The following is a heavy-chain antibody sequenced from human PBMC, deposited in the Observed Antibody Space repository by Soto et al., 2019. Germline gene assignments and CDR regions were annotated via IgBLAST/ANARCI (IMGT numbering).Heavy chain of an antibody. CDR1: GGSFSGYY. CDR3: ARSGEGCSSTSCYTRLYYYYYYGMDV. Sequence: LSLTCAVYGGSFSGYYWSWIRQPPGKGLEWIGEINHSGSTNYNPSLKSRVTISVDTSKNQFSLKLSSVTAADTAVYYCARSGEGCSSTSCYTRLYYYYYYGMDVWGQGTTVTVSS. J-gene: IGHJ6*02. V-gene: IGHV4-34*01. D-gene: IGHD2-2*02. CDR2: INHSGST.